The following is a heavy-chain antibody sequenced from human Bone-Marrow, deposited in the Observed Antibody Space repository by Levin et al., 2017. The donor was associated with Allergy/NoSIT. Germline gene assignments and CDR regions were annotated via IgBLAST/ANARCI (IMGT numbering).Heavy chain of an antibody. CDR2: ISGDVVTT. CDR3: TRGGTTLTRHFDT. V-gene: IGHV3-23*01. CDR1: AFTFSSYS. J-gene: IGHJ4*02. D-gene: IGHD4-17*01. Sequence: GESLKISCVGSAFTFSSYSMSWVRQAPGKGLEWVSIISGDVVTTVYADSVKGRFPISRDNSKNTLYLQMNSLRADDTAVYYCTRGGTTLTRHFDTWGQGTLVTVSS.